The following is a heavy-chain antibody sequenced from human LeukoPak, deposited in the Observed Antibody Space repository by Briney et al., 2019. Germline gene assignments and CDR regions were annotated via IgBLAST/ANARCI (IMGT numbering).Heavy chain of an antibody. D-gene: IGHD2-21*02. CDR2: ISSSSSYI. Sequence: GGSLRLSCAASGFTFSSYSMNWVRQAPGKGLEWVSSISSSSSYIYYADSVKGRFTISRDNAKNSLYLQTNSLRAEDTALYYCARVFRDGEKECFDAWGQGILVTVSS. CDR1: GFTFSSYS. J-gene: IGHJ5*02. CDR3: ARVFRDGEKECFDA. V-gene: IGHV3-21*04.